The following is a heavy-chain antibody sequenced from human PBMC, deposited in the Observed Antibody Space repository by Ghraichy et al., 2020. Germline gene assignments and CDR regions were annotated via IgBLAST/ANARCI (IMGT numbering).Heavy chain of an antibody. J-gene: IGHJ4*02. Sequence: GESLNISCTASGFTFGDYAMSWVRQAPGKGLEWVGFIRSKAYGGTTEYAASVKGRFTISRDDSKRIAYLQMNSLKTEDTAVYYCTRGVLEVTTLFDYWGQGTLVTVSS. CDR1: GFTFGDYA. CDR2: IRSKAYGGTT. D-gene: IGHD4-17*01. V-gene: IGHV3-49*04. CDR3: TRGVLEVTTLFDY.